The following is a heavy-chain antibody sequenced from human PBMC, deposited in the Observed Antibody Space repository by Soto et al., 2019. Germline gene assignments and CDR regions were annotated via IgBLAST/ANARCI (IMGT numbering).Heavy chain of an antibody. CDR3: AKDNSRLRGPFDY. CDR2: ISWNSGSI. V-gene: IGHV3-9*01. J-gene: IGHJ4*02. Sequence: GGSLRLSCAASGFTFDDYAMHWVRQAPGKGLEWVSGISWNSGSIGYADSVKGRFTISRDNAKNSLYLQMNSLRAEDTALYYCAKDNSRLRGPFDYWGQGTLVTVSS. D-gene: IGHD4-17*01. CDR1: GFTFDDYA.